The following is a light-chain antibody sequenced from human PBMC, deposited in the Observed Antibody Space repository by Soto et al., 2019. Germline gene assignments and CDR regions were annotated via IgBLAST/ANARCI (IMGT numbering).Light chain of an antibody. V-gene: IGKV3-11*01. CDR2: DVS. CDR3: HQRYNWPRVT. J-gene: IGKJ5*01. CDR1: QSVSNS. Sequence: EIVLTQSPATLSLSPGERVTLSCRASQSVSNSLAWYQQKPGQPPRLLIYDVSNRATGIPARFSGSGSGTYFTLTITSLEPEDFAVYFCHQRYNWPRVTFGQGTQLEIK.